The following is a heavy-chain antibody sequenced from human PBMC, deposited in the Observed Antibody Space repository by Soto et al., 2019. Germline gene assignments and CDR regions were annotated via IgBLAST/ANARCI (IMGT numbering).Heavy chain of an antibody. CDR1: GYTFTGYY. J-gene: IGHJ4*02. Sequence: QVQLVQSGAEVKKPGASVKVSCKASGYTFTGYYMHWVQQAPGQGLEWMGWINPNNGVTNYAQKFQGRVTMTRDTSISTAYMELSRLRSDDTAVYYCARGYCTGDSCSEGHDCWGQGTLVTVSS. D-gene: IGHD2-15*01. V-gene: IGHV1-2*02. CDR3: ARGYCTGDSCSEGHDC. CDR2: INPNNGVT.